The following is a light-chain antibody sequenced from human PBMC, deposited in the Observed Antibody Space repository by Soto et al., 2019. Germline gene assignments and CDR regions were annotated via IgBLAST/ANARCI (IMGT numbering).Light chain of an antibody. V-gene: IGKV1-5*03. CDR1: QTISSW. CDR3: QHYNSYSEA. Sequence: DIQITQSPSTLSGSVGDRVTITCRASQTISSWLDWYQQQPGKAPKLLIYKASTLKSGVPSRFSGSGSGTEFTLTISSLQPDEFPTYYCQHYNSYSEAFGQGTKV. CDR2: KAS. J-gene: IGKJ1*01.